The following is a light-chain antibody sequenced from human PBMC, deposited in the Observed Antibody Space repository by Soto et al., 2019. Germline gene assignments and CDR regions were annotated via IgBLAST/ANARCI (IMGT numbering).Light chain of an antibody. CDR2: DVS. V-gene: IGLV2-14*01. Sequence: QSALTQPASLSGSPGQSITISCTGTSSDVGGYNYVSWYQQHPGKAPKLMIYDVSNRPSGVSNCFSGSKSGNTASLTISGLQAEDEADYYCSSYTSSSTLVFGTGTKVTV. CDR1: SSDVGGYNY. J-gene: IGLJ1*01. CDR3: SSYTSSSTLV.